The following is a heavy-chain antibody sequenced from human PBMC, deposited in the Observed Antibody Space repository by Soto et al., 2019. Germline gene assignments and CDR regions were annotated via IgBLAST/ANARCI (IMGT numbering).Heavy chain of an antibody. CDR3: ERGRPQLYTTGWYGF. CDR2: IIPMFGTA. V-gene: IGHV1-69*01. D-gene: IGHD6-19*01. Sequence: QVQLVQSGAEVKKPGSSVKVSCKASGGTFNNYAISWVRQAPGQGLEWVGGIIPMFGTANYAQKFQGRVTITADESTSTAYMELSSLRSEDTAVFYCERGRPQLYTTGWYGFWGQGTLVTVSS. J-gene: IGHJ4*02. CDR1: GGTFNNYA.